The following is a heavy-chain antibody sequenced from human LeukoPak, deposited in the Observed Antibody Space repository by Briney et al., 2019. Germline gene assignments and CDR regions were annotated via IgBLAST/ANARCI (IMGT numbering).Heavy chain of an antibody. V-gene: IGHV4-39*07. Sequence: ASETLSLTCTVSGDSLRKSTFYWVWIRQPPGKGLEWIGSIYYSGSTNYNPSLKSRVTISVDTSKNQFSLKLSSVTAADTAVYYCARGTTEEVDPWGQGTLVTVSS. CDR3: ARGTTEEVDP. D-gene: IGHD1-14*01. CDR1: GDSLRKSTFY. CDR2: IYYSGST. J-gene: IGHJ5*02.